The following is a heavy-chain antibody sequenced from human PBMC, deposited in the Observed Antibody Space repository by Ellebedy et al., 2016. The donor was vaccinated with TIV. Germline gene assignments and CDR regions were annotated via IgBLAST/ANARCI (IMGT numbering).Heavy chain of an antibody. CDR3: ARESDRGGSRYYYYGMDV. Sequence: GGSLRLSXAASGFTFSSYGMHWVRQAPGKGLEWVAVIWYDGSNKYYADSVKGRFTISRDNSKNTLYLQMNSLRAEDTAVYYCARESDRGGSRYYYYGMDVWGQGTTVTVSS. D-gene: IGHD2-15*01. CDR2: IWYDGSNK. J-gene: IGHJ6*02. CDR1: GFTFSSYG. V-gene: IGHV3-33*01.